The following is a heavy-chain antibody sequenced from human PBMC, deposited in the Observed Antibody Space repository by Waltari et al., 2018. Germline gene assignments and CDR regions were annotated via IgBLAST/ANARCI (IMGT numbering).Heavy chain of an antibody. CDR1: GFTFGDYA. J-gene: IGHJ3*02. Sequence: EVQLAESGGGLVQPGRSLRLSCTASGFTFGDYAMRWFRQAQGKGLEWVGFIRSKPYVEATEEAASVKGRFTLSRDDSKISANLQMNSLKTEDTAGYYCSKVHDYGDPRWAFEIWGQGTMVTVSS. V-gene: IGHV3-49*03. CDR2: IRSKPYVEAT. CDR3: SKVHDYGDPRWAFEI. D-gene: IGHD4-17*01.